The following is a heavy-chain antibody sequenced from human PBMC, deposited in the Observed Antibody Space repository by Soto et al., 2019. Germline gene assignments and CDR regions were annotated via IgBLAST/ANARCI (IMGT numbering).Heavy chain of an antibody. CDR2: INPNSGGT. CDR1: GYTFTGYY. Sequence: GASVKVSCKASGYTFTGYYMHWVRQAPGQGLEWMGWINPNSGGTNYAQKIQGWVTMTRDTSISTAYMELSRLRSDDTAVYYCARDGLHDYGDLHYMGVWGKGTTVTVSS. J-gene: IGHJ6*03. V-gene: IGHV1-2*04. D-gene: IGHD4-17*01. CDR3: ARDGLHDYGDLHYMGV.